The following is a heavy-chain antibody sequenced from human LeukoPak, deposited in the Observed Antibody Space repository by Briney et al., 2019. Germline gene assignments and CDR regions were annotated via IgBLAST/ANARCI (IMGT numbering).Heavy chain of an antibody. CDR1: GYTFTSYY. J-gene: IGHJ4*02. D-gene: IGHD3-3*01. CDR3: ARDRSGYDVFDY. V-gene: IGHV1-46*01. Sequence: ASVKVSCKASGYTFTSYYMHWVRQAPGQGLEWMGKINPSVGTSNYAQTFQGRVAMTRDTSTSTVYIELSSLRSEDTAVYYCARDRSGYDVFDYWGQGTLVTVSS. CDR2: INPSVGTS.